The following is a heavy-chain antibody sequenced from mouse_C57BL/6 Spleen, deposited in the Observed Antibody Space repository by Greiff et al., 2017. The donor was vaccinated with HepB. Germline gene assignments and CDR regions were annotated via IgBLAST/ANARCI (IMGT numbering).Heavy chain of an antibody. J-gene: IGHJ4*01. CDR1: GFTFSDYG. D-gene: IGHD1-1*01. CDR3: ARPGTTVVDYYAMDY. V-gene: IGHV5-17*01. Sequence: EVKLMESGGGLVKPGGSLKLSCAASGFTFSDYGMHWVRQAPEKGLEWVAYISSGSSTIYYADTVKGRFTISRDNAKNTLFLQMTSLRSEDTAMYYCARPGTTVVDYYAMDYWGQGTSVTVSS. CDR2: ISSGSSTI.